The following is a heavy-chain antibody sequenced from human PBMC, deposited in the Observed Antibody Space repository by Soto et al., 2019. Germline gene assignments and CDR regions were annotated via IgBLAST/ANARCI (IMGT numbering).Heavy chain of an antibody. CDR1: GGSFSGYY. V-gene: IGHV4-34*01. D-gene: IGHD6-13*01. CDR2: INHSGST. CDR3: ARGGIAAAGTPSFYFDY. Sequence: PSETLSLTCAVYGGSFSGYYWSWIRQPPGKGLEWIGEINHSGSTNYNPSLKSRVTISVDTSKNQFSLKLSSVTAADTAVYYCARGGIAAAGTPSFYFDYWGQGTLVTVSS. J-gene: IGHJ4*02.